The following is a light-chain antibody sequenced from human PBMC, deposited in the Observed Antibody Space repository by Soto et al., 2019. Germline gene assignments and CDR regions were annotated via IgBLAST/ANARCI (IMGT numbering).Light chain of an antibody. J-gene: IGLJ1*01. CDR2: EVS. CDR3: SSYAGSTNFV. V-gene: IGLV2-8*01. CDR1: SSDVGGYNY. Sequence: QSVLTQPPSASGSPGQSVTISCTGTSSDVGGYNYVSWYQQHPGKAPKLMIYEVSKRPSGVPDRFSGSKSGNTASLTVSGLQVEDEADYYSSSYAGSTNFVFGTGTKVTVL.